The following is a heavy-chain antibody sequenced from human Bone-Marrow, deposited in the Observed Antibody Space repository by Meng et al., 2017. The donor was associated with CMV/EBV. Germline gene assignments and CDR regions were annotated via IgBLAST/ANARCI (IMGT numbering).Heavy chain of an antibody. CDR3: ASGSSLAPDGTYSSGTAWCDP. J-gene: IGHJ5*02. CDR1: GGSISSSSYY. Sequence: SETLSLTCTVSGGSISSSSYYWGWIRQPPGKGLEWIGSIYYSGSTYYNPSLKSRVTISVDTSKNQFSLKLSSVTAADTAVYYCASGSSLAPDGTYSSGTAWCDPWGQGNLVNVDS. CDR2: IYYSGST. V-gene: IGHV4-39*07. D-gene: IGHD6-19*01.